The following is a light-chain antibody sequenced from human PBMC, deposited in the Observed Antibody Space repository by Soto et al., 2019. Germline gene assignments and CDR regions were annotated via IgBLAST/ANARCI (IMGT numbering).Light chain of an antibody. V-gene: IGLV2-14*01. CDR1: SSDVGGYNF. Sequence: QSVLTQPASVSGSPGQSITISCTGTSSDVGGYNFVSWYQQHPGEAPKRMIYEVSNRPSGVSSRFSGSKSGNTASLTLSGLQAEDEADYYCSSYTSSSTRVFGTGTKVTVL. CDR3: SSYTSSSTRV. CDR2: EVS. J-gene: IGLJ1*01.